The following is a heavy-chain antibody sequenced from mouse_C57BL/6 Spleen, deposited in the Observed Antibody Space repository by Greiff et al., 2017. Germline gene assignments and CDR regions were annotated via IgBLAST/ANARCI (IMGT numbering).Heavy chain of an antibody. J-gene: IGHJ2*01. V-gene: IGHV1-22*01. CDR3: AYYYGPFDY. Sequence: VQLKESGPELVKPGASVKMSCKASGYTFTDYNMHWVKQSHGKSLEWIGYINPNNGGTSYNQKFKGKATLTVNKSSSTAYMELRSLTSEDSAVYYCAYYYGPFDYWGQGTTLTVSS. CDR2: INPNNGGT. CDR1: GYTFTDYN. D-gene: IGHD1-1*01.